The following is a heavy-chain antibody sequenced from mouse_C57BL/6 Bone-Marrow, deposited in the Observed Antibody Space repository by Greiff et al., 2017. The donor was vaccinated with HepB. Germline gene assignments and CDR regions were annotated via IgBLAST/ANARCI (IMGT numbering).Heavy chain of an antibody. V-gene: IGHV1-39*01. CDR1: GYSFTDYN. CDR3: ARGGDYDGEGFAY. Sequence: VQLQQPGPELVKPGASVKISCKASGYSFTDYNMNWVKQSNGKSLEWIGVINPNYGTTSYNQKFKGKATLTVDQSTSTAYMQLNSMTTEDSAVYYCARGGDYDGEGFAYWGQGTLVTVSA. J-gene: IGHJ3*01. CDR2: INPNYGTT. D-gene: IGHD2-4*01.